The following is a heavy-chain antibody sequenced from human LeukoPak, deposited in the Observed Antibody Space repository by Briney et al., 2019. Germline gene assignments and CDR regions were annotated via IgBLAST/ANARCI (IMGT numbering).Heavy chain of an antibody. J-gene: IGHJ4*02. CDR3: VRDVGAVRGEVYFDY. Sequence: GGSLRLSCASSGFTFSTFAMHWVRVSPGKELEWVSSITGSGPYMLYADSVKHRFTISRDNTKNLLYLEMNSLRAEDTAMYFCVRDVGAVRGEVYFDYWGQGTLVTVSS. CDR2: ITGSGPYM. D-gene: IGHD3-10*01. CDR1: GFTFSTFA. V-gene: IGHV3-21*06.